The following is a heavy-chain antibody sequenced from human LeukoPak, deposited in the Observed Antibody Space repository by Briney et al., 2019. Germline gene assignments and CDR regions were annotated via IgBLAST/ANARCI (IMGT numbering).Heavy chain of an antibody. V-gene: IGHV1-18*04. CDR2: ISAYNGNT. Sequence: ASVKVSCKASGYTFTSYGISWVRQAPGQGLEWMGWISAYNGNTNYAQKLQGRVTMTTDTSTSTAYMELRSLRSDDTAVYYCARDQSVGYFDTGWDYWGQGTLVTVSS. J-gene: IGHJ4*02. CDR3: ARDQSVGYFDTGWDY. CDR1: GYTFTSYG. D-gene: IGHD3-9*01.